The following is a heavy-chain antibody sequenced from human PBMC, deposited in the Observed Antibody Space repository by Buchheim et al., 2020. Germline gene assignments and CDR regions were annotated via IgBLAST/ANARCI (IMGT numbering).Heavy chain of an antibody. D-gene: IGHD3-10*01. Sequence: EVQLVESGGGLVQPGGSLRLSCAASGFTFSNYWMHWVRQAPGKGLVWVSRINSDGSSTSYADSVKGRFTISRDNAKNTLYLKMNSLRAEDTAVYYCARVGFYGLGSYYNAPFDDWGQGTL. V-gene: IGHV3-74*01. CDR3: ARVGFYGLGSYYNAPFDD. CDR2: INSDGSST. J-gene: IGHJ4*02. CDR1: GFTFSNYW.